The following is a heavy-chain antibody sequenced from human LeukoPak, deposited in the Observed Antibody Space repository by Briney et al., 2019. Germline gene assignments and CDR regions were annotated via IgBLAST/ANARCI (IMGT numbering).Heavy chain of an antibody. J-gene: IGHJ4*02. CDR1: GFTLSRYA. V-gene: IGHV3-30-3*01. CDR2: MSYDGSNQ. CDR3: ATAGSRGAAASRGAPATDF. Sequence: GGSLRLSCAASGFTLSRYAMHWVRQAPGKGLEWVAVMSYDGSNQNYADAVKGRFTISRDNSKNTLFLHMNNLRAEDTAIYYCATAGSRGAAASRGAPATDFWGQGTLVTVSS. D-gene: IGHD6-25*01.